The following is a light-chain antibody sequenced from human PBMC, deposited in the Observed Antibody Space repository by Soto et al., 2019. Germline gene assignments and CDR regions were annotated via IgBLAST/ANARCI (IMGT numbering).Light chain of an antibody. CDR2: EVS. V-gene: IGLV2-14*01. Sequence: QSVLTQPASVSGSPGQSITISCTGTSSDVGGYNYVSWYQQHPGKAPKLMIYEVSNRPSGVSNRFSGSKSGNTASLTISGLQAEEEADYFCSSYGSTSTRYVFGTGTKVTVL. CDR3: SSYGSTSTRYV. CDR1: SSDVGGYNY. J-gene: IGLJ1*01.